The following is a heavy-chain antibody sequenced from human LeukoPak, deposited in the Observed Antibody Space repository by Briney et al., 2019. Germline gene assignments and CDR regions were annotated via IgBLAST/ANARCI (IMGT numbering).Heavy chain of an antibody. V-gene: IGHV4-4*07. CDR2: IYTSGST. Sequence: SETLSLTCTVSGGSISSYYWSWIRQPAGKGLEWIGRIYTSGSTNYNPSLKSRVTMSVDTSKNQFSLKLSSVTAADTAVYYCAGDKGFSNFWSVTNLDYGGQGTLVTVSS. J-gene: IGHJ4*02. CDR1: GGSISSYY. D-gene: IGHD3-3*01. CDR3: AGDKGFSNFWSVTNLDY.